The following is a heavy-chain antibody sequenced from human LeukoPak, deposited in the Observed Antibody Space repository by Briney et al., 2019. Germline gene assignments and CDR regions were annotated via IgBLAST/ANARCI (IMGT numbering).Heavy chain of an antibody. CDR2: VSGSGGST. D-gene: IGHD3-10*01. J-gene: IGHJ4*02. CDR1: GFIFDSHA. CDR3: ARGRPQYGSGSLLDY. V-gene: IGHV3-23*01. Sequence: GGSLRLSCAGSGFIFDSHALTWVRRAPGKGLEWVATVSGSGGSTNYAASVKGRFIISRDNPKNTLYVQMNSLRAEDTARYYCARGRPQYGSGSLLDYWGQGTLVTVSS.